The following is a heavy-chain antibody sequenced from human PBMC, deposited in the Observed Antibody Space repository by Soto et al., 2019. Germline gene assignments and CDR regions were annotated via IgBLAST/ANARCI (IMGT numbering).Heavy chain of an antibody. J-gene: IGHJ4*02. V-gene: IGHV1-18*01. D-gene: IGHD3-22*01. CDR1: GYTFTSYG. CDR3: ARDQMYYYETVTDGYYRWDY. CDR2: ISAYNDNT. Sequence: QVQLVQSGAEVKKPGASVKVSCQSSGYTFTSYGITWVRQAPGQGLEWMGWISAYNDNTNYAQKFQGRVAMTTDPSTSTAYMELRSLRPDDTAVYFCARDQMYYYETVTDGYYRWDYWGQGTRVTVSS.